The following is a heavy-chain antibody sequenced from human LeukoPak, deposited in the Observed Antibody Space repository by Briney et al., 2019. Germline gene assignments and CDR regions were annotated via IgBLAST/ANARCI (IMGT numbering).Heavy chain of an antibody. CDR1: GFTFSSYW. V-gene: IGHV3-7*01. CDR3: ARDGSIFGVGNFDY. J-gene: IGHJ4*02. CDR2: IKQDGSEQ. D-gene: IGHD3-3*01. Sequence: PGGSLRLSCAASGFTFSSYWMSWVRQAPGKGLEWVANIKQDGSEQYYVDSVKGRFTISRDNAKNSLYLQMNSLRAEDTAVYYCARDGSIFGVGNFDYWGQGTLVTVSS.